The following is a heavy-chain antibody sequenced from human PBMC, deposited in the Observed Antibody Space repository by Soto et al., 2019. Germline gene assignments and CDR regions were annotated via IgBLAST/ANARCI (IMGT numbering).Heavy chain of an antibody. CDR1: GGSISSGDYY. D-gene: IGHD5-12*01. V-gene: IGHV4-30-4*01. Sequence: QVQLQESGPGLVKPSQTLSITCTVSGGSISSGDYYWSWIRQPPGKGLEWIGYIYYSGSTYYNPSLQSRVTISVDTTKNQFSLKLSSVTAADTAVYYCARVDIVATTLFDYWGQGTLVTVSS. J-gene: IGHJ4*02. CDR3: ARVDIVATTLFDY. CDR2: IYYSGST.